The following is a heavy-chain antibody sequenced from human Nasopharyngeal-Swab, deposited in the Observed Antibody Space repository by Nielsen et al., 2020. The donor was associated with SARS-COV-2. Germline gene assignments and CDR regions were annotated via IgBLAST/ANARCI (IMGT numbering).Heavy chain of an antibody. CDR2: TNPDGNEN. J-gene: IGHJ6*03. D-gene: IGHD5-24*01. Sequence: GESLKISCPASGVTFSTLWLSLVRQAPGKGLEWVAGTNPDGNENYYVDSMGGRFTTSRDNAKNSLYLQVNSLRAEDTAVYYCVGDGLQGDYYSYMDVWGKGTTVTVSS. V-gene: IGHV3-7*04. CDR3: VGDGLQGDYYSYMDV. CDR1: GVTFSTLW.